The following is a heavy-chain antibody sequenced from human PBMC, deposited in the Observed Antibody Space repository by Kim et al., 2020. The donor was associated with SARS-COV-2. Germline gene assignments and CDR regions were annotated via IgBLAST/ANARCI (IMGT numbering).Heavy chain of an antibody. V-gene: IGHV3-9*01. CDR3: AKDIGRTYGMDV. Sequence: GYADSVKGRFTISRDNAKNSLYLQMNSLRAEDTALYYCAKDIGRTYGMDVWGQGTTVTVSS. D-gene: IGHD1-26*01. J-gene: IGHJ6*02.